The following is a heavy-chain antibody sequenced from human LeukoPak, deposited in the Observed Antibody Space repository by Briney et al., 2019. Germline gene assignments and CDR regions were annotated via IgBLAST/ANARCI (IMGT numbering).Heavy chain of an antibody. CDR3: VLIVVVPAIDC. V-gene: IGHV1-2*07. CDR1: VYTFTGYY. CDR2: INPNSGGT. D-gene: IGHD2-2*01. Sequence: GASVKVSCKASVYTFTGYYMHGVRQAPGQGLEWMGWINPNSGGTNYAHKFQGRVTMTSETSCSTAYTELSRLRPHDTAVYYCVLIVVVPAIDCWGPGTLATVSS. J-gene: IGHJ4*02.